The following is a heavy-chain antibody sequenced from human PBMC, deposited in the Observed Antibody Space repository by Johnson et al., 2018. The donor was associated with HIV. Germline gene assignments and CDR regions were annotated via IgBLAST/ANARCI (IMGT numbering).Heavy chain of an antibody. CDR3: ARATTPHDAFDI. D-gene: IGHD1-1*01. Sequence: QVQLVESGGGLVKPGGSLRLSCAASGFTFSSYAMHWVRQAPGKGLEWVAVISYDGSNKYYADSVKGRFTISRDNSKNTLYLQMNSLRAEDTAVYYCARATTPHDAFDIWGQGTMVTVSS. V-gene: IGHV3-30*04. CDR2: ISYDGSNK. CDR1: GFTFSSYA. J-gene: IGHJ3*02.